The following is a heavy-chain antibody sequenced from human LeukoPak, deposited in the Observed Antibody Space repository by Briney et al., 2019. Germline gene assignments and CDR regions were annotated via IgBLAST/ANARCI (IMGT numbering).Heavy chain of an antibody. Sequence: SETLCLTCTVSGGSISSYYWSWIRQPPGKGLEWIGYIYYSGSTNYNPSLKSRVTISVDTSKNQFSLKLSSVTAADTAVYYCARLQPGYFDYWGQGTLVTVSS. D-gene: IGHD3-10*01. V-gene: IGHV4-59*01. CDR3: ARLQPGYFDY. J-gene: IGHJ4*02. CDR2: IYYSGST. CDR1: GGSISSYY.